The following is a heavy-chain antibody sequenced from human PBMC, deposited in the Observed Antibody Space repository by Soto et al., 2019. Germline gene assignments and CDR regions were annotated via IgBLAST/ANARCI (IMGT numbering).Heavy chain of an antibody. D-gene: IGHD3-10*01. CDR3: ARGHITVVRGASGYYYYMDV. V-gene: IGHV4-31*03. J-gene: IGHJ6*03. CDR2: IYYSGRT. Sequence: QVQLQESGPGLVKPSQTLSLTCTVSGGSISSGGYYWSWIRQHPGKGLEWIGYIYYSGRTYYNPSRKSRVTISVDTSKNQFTLKLSSVTAADTAVYYCARGHITVVRGASGYYYYMDVWGKGTTVTVSS. CDR1: GGSISSGGYY.